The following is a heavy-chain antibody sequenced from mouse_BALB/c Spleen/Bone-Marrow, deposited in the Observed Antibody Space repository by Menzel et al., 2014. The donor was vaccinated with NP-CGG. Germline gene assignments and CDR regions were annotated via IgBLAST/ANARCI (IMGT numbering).Heavy chain of an antibody. V-gene: IGHV2-6-7*01. Sequence: QVQLQQSGPGLVAPSQSLSITWTVSGFSLXGYGVNWVRQPPGKGLEWLGMIWGDGSTDYNSALKSRLSISKDNSKSQVFLKMNSLQTDDTARYYCARDRYDGAMDYWGQGTSVTVSS. CDR2: IWGDGST. J-gene: IGHJ4*01. D-gene: IGHD2-14*01. CDR1: GFSLXGYG. CDR3: ARDRYDGAMDY.